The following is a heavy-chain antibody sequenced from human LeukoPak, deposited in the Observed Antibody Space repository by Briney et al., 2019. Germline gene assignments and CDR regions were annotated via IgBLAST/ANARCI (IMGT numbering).Heavy chain of an antibody. Sequence: KPSETLSLTCAVYIDSFTNYYWNWIRQTPGKGLEWIGEVNDSGGTNINPSLRSRVILSVDTSKNQFSLKLSSVTAADTAVYYCARARRQQLASYYFDYWGQGTLVTVSS. J-gene: IGHJ4*02. CDR1: IDSFTNYY. V-gene: IGHV4-34*01. CDR3: ARARRQQLASYYFDY. D-gene: IGHD6-13*01. CDR2: VNDSGGT.